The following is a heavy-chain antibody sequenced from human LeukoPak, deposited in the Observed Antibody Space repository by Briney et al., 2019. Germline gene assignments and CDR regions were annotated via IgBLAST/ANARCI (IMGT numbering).Heavy chain of an antibody. CDR2: IRFDASNQ. CDR1: GFTFSNYG. V-gene: IGHV3-30*02. Sequence: GGSLRLSCVASGFTFSNYGMHWVRQAPGKGLEWMAFIRFDASNQQYTDSVKGRFTISRDNSKNTLYLQMNSLRPEDTAVYYCAKVVPCSGGNCFEDYWGQGTLVTVSS. CDR3: AKVVPCSGGNCFEDY. J-gene: IGHJ4*02. D-gene: IGHD2-15*01.